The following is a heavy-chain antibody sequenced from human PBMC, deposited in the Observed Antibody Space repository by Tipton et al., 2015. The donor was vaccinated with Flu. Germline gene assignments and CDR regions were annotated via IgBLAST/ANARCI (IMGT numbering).Heavy chain of an antibody. Sequence: TLPLTCTVSGGSISTYYWSWIRQPPGKGLEWIGFINYNGGTDYNPSLKSRVTISVDTSKNQFSLRLSSVTAADTAVYYCARAPYSDYDTSGSSFDYWGQGTLVTVSS. CDR1: GGSISTYY. D-gene: IGHD3-22*01. V-gene: IGHV4-59*01. J-gene: IGHJ4*02. CDR2: INYNGGT. CDR3: ARAPYSDYDTSGSSFDY.